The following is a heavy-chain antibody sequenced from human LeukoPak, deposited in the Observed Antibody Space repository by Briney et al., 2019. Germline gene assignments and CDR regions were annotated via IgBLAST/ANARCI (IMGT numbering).Heavy chain of an antibody. CDR2: IYPGDSDT. CDR3: ARSGYSYGRNDY. J-gene: IGHJ4*02. V-gene: IGHV5-51*01. CDR1: GYRSTNFW. D-gene: IGHD5-18*01. Sequence: GGSLKISCKGSGYRSTNFWIGWVRQMQGKGLEWVGIIYPGDSDTRYNPSFQGQVTISADKSIGTANLQWSSLKASDTAMYYCARSGYSYGRNDYWGQGTLVTVSS.